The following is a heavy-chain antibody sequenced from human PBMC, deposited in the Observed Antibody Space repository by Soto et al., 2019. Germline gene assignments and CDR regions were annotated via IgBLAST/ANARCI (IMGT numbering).Heavy chain of an antibody. J-gene: IGHJ4*02. CDR2: ISSTTNYI. V-gene: IGHV3-21*06. CDR3: ARESEDLTSNFDY. Sequence: PGGSLRLSCAASGFTFTRYSMNWVRQAPGRGLEWVSSISSTTNYIYYGDSMKGRFTISRDNAKNSLYLEMNSLRAEDTAVYYCARESEDLTSNFDYWGQGTLVTVS. CDR1: GFTFTRYS.